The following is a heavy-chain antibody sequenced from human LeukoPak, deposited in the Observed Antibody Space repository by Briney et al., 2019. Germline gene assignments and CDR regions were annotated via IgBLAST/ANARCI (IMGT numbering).Heavy chain of an antibody. CDR3: ARLFLYGDGLEAFDI. Sequence: KASQTLSLTCAVSGGSISSGGYSWSWIRQPPGKGLEWIGYIYHSGSTYYNPSLKSRVTISVDRSKNQFSLKLSSVTAADTAVYYCARLFLYGDGLEAFDIWGQGTMVTVSS. CDR1: GGSISSGGYS. J-gene: IGHJ3*02. CDR2: IYHSGST. V-gene: IGHV4-30-2*01. D-gene: IGHD4-17*01.